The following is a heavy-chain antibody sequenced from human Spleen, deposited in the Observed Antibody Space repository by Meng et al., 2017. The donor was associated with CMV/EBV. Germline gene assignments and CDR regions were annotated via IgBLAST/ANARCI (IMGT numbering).Heavy chain of an antibody. D-gene: IGHD2-21*01. CDR2: INHSGNT. J-gene: IGHJ6*02. CDR3: ARGQPKIVVVPASKGRRGYGLDV. CDR1: GGSMTSYY. Sequence: SETLSLTCTVSGGSMTSYYWIWIRQPPGEGLEWIGEINHSGNTNYNPSLASRVTISVDTSKSQFSLNLNSVTAADTAVYYCARGQPKIVVVPASKGRRGYGLDVWGQGTTVTVSS. V-gene: IGHV4-34*01.